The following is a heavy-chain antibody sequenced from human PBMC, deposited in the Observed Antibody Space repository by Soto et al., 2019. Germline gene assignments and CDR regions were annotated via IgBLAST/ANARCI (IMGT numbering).Heavy chain of an antibody. D-gene: IGHD6-19*01. CDR1: GYTFTSYG. V-gene: IGHV1-18*01. Sequence: QVQLVQSGAEVKKPGASVKVSCKASGYTFTSYGISWVRQAPGQGLEWMGWISAYNGNTNYAQKLQGRVTMTTDTSTSTAYMELRGLRSDDTAVYYCARGESRQWLVARRGFDYWGQGTLVTVSS. CDR2: ISAYNGNT. CDR3: ARGESRQWLVARRGFDY. J-gene: IGHJ4*02.